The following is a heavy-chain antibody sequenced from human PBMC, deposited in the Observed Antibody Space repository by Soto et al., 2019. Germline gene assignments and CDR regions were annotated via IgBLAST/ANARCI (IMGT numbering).Heavy chain of an antibody. CDR3: ARVYAPMDV. CDR2: ISYDGSNR. D-gene: IGHD2-8*01. CDR1: GFTFSSYA. J-gene: IGHJ6*02. Sequence: PGGSLRLSCAPSGFTFSSYAMHWVRQARGKGLEWVSVISYDGSNRYYADSVRGRFTISRDNSKNTLYLQMNSLRAEDTAVYYCARVYAPMDVWGQGTTGTVS. V-gene: IGHV3-30-3*01.